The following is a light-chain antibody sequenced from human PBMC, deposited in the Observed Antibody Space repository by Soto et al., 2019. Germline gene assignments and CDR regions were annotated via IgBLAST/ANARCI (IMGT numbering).Light chain of an antibody. CDR3: QQYGSSPGT. V-gene: IGKV3-20*01. J-gene: IGKJ1*01. CDR2: GAS. Sequence: EIVLTQSPGTLSLSPGERATLSCRASQSVSSSYLAWYQQKPGQAPRLLIYGASSRATGISDRFSGSGSGTDFTLTISRLEPEDFAVYYCQQYGSSPGTFGQGTKVDNK. CDR1: QSVSSSY.